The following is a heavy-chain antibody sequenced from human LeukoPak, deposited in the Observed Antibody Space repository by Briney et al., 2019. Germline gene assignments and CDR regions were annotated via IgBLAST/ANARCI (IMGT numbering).Heavy chain of an antibody. CDR2: IKQDGNEK. CDR1: GFTFYRYW. D-gene: IGHD5-12*01. J-gene: IGHJ4*02. Sequence: GGSLRLSCAASGFTFYRYWMSWVRQAPGKGLEWVANIKQDGNEKYYVDSVKGRFTISRDNAKNSLYLQMNSLRAEDTAVYYCARDRAIVASDYWSQGTLVTVSS. CDR3: ARDRAIVASDY. V-gene: IGHV3-7*01.